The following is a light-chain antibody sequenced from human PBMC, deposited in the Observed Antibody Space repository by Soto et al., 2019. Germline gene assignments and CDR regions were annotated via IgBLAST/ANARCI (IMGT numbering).Light chain of an antibody. Sequence: DIQLTQSPSFLSASVGDRVTITCRASQAISSSLAWYQHNPGKAPKLLIYAASTLQNDVPSSFSGSGSGTEFTLTIRSLQPEDFAPYYCQHLNYYQYSFGQGTKVVIK. CDR2: AAS. CDR1: QAISSS. J-gene: IGKJ2*01. V-gene: IGKV1-9*01. CDR3: QHLNYYQYS.